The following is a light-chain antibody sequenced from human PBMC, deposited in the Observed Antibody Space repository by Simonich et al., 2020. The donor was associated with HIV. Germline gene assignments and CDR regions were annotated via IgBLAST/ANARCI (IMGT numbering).Light chain of an antibody. Sequence: QSALTQPRSVSGSPGQSVTMSCTGTSSDVGNLNYVSWYQQHPGKAPTVMIYDVSKRPSGVSIRFSGSKSGNTAALTISGLQAEDEADYYCSSYTSSSTWVFGGGTKLTVL. CDR1: SSDVGNLNY. CDR3: SSYTSSSTWV. V-gene: IGLV2-11*01. J-gene: IGLJ3*02. CDR2: DVS.